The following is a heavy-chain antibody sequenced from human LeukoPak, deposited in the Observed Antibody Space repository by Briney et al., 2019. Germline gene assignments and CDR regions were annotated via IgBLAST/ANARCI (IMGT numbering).Heavy chain of an antibody. Sequence: PGGSLRLSCAASGFTFSGYGMHWVRQAPGKGLEWVAFIRYDGSNKYYADSVKGRFTISRDNSKNTLYLQMNSLRAEDTAVYYCAKDPSELWFGELPRFECCDYWGQGTLVTVSS. CDR3: AKDPSELWFGELPRFECCDY. V-gene: IGHV3-30*02. CDR1: GFTFSGYG. CDR2: IRYDGSNK. D-gene: IGHD3-10*01. J-gene: IGHJ4*02.